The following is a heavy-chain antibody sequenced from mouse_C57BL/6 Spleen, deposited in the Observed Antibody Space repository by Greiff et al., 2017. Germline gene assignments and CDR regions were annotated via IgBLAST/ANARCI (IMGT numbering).Heavy chain of an antibody. D-gene: IGHD1-1*01. V-gene: IGHV5-15*01. Sequence: EVKLQESGGGLVQPGGSLKLSCAASGFTFSDYGMAWVRQAPRKGPEWVAFISNLAYSIYYADTVTGRFTISRENAKNTLYLEMSSLRSEDTAMYYCARHQNYYGSSRGYFDVWGTGTTVTVSS. J-gene: IGHJ1*03. CDR3: ARHQNYYGSSRGYFDV. CDR1: GFTFSDYG. CDR2: ISNLAYSI.